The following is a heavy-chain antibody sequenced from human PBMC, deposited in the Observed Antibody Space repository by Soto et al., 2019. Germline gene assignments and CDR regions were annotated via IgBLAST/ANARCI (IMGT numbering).Heavy chain of an antibody. J-gene: IGHJ6*02. CDR1: GGSISSYY. CDR2: IYYSGST. Sequence: SETLSITCTVSGGSISSYYWSWIRQPPGKGLEWIGYIYYSGSTNYNPSLKSRVTISVDTSKNQFSLKLSSVTAADTAVYYCARDIMGTNYYYYGMDVWGQGTTVTVSS. CDR3: ARDIMGTNYYYYGMDV. D-gene: IGHD2-8*01. V-gene: IGHV4-59*01.